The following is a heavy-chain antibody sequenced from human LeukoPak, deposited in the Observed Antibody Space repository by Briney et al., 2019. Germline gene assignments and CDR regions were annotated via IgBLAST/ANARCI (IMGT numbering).Heavy chain of an antibody. J-gene: IGHJ6*02. CDR1: GFTFSTYG. V-gene: IGHV3-48*01. CDR3: AKDPEGFGELSQYGMDV. D-gene: IGHD3-10*01. CDR2: ITGNSNAK. Sequence: GESLRLSCATSGFTFSTYGMHRVRQAPGKGLEWVSYITGNSNAKYYADSVKGRFTISRDNSENTLYLQMNSLRAEDTAVYFCAKDPEGFGELSQYGMDVWGQGTTVTVSS.